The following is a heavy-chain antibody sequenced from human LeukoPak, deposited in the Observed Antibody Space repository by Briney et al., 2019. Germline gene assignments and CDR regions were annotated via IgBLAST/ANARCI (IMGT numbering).Heavy chain of an antibody. CDR2: IYYSGST. CDR3: ARLRFTDYYYYGMDV. D-gene: IGHD3-10*01. CDR1: GGSISSYY. J-gene: IGHJ6*02. Sequence: SETLSLTCTVSGGSISSYYWSWIRQPPGKGLEWIGYIYYSGSTNYNPSLKSRVTISVDTSKNQFSLKLSSVTAADTAVYYCARLRFTDYYYYGMDVWDQGTTVTVSS. V-gene: IGHV4-59*08.